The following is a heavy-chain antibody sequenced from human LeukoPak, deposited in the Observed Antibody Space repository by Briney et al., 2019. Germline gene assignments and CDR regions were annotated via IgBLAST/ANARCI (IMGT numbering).Heavy chain of an antibody. V-gene: IGHV1-69*13. D-gene: IGHD5-12*01. CDR1: GYTFTSYG. CDR3: AREADYSGYDF. Sequence: SVKVSCKASGYTFTSYGISWVRQAPGQGLEWMGGIIPIFGTANYAQKFQGRVTITADESTSTAYMELSSLRSEDTAVYYCAREADYSGYDFGGQGTLVTVSS. CDR2: IIPIFGTA. J-gene: IGHJ4*02.